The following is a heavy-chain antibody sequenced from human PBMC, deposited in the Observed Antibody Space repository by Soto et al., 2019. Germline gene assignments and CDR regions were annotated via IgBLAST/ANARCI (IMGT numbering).Heavy chain of an antibody. CDR1: GFSFSNYA. V-gene: IGHV3-23*01. CDR3: VKGGASYTSCWYAN. Sequence: DVELLESGGGLVQPGGSLTLSCAASGFSFSNYAMHWVRRAPGKGLEWVSTIKDSGDSTYYLDSVRGRFTISRDYSRNTLYLQMTSLRAEDTALYHCVKGGASYTSCWYANWGQGILVTVSS. D-gene: IGHD6-13*01. J-gene: IGHJ1*01. CDR2: IKDSGDST.